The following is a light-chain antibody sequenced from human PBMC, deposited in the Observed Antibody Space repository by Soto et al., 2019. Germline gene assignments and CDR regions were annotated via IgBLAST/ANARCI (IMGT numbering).Light chain of an antibody. CDR1: SNDVGGYNY. CDR2: DVS. J-gene: IGLJ1*01. V-gene: IGLV2-14*01. Sequence: QSVLTQPASGSGSPGQSITISCTGNSNDVGGYNYVSWYQQHPGKAPKLMIYDVSNRPSGVSNRFSGSKSGNTASLTISGLQAEDEADYYCSSYTSSSTDVFGTGTKVTVL. CDR3: SSYTSSSTDV.